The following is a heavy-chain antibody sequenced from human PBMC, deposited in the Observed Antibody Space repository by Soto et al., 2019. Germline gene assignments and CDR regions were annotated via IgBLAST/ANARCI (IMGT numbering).Heavy chain of an antibody. D-gene: IGHD3-22*01. Sequence: QVQLVQSGAEVKKPGSSVKVSCKASGGTFSSYAISWVRQAPGRGLEWMGGIIPIFGTANYAQKFQGRVTITADESTSTAYMELSSLRSEDTAVYYCAREYYYDSSGYYYYFDYWGQGTLVTVSS. V-gene: IGHV1-69*01. CDR1: GGTFSSYA. CDR2: IIPIFGTA. J-gene: IGHJ4*02. CDR3: AREYYYDSSGYYYYFDY.